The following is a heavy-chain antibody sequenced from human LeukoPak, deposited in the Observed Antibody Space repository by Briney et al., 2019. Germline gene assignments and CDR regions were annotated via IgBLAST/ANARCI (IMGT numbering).Heavy chain of an antibody. CDR1: GFTFSTYA. V-gene: IGHV3-23*01. J-gene: IGHJ4*02. D-gene: IGHD6-6*01. CDR2: ISGSSGNT. Sequence: GGSLRLSCAASGFTFSTYAMSWVRQAPGQGLEWLSDISGSSGNTYYAHTVKGRFTISRDNSYNTLYLQMNSLRAEDTAVYYCAKGGKYSGSGSPDYWGQGTLVTVSS. CDR3: AKGGKYSGSGSPDY.